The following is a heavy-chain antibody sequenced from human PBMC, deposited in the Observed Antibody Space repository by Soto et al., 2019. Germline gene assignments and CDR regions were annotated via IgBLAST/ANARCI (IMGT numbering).Heavy chain of an antibody. Sequence: ASVKVSCKASGYTFTSYGISWERHAPGQGLEWMGWISAYNGNTNYAQKLQGRVTMTTDTSTSTAYMQLRRLRSDDTALYYCARDLPQWGGDCYSGPVDSWGGGTLGTLSS. D-gene: IGHD2-21*02. CDR3: ARDLPQWGGDCYSGPVDS. CDR1: GYTFTSYG. J-gene: IGHJ5*01. V-gene: IGHV1-18*01. CDR2: ISAYNGNT.